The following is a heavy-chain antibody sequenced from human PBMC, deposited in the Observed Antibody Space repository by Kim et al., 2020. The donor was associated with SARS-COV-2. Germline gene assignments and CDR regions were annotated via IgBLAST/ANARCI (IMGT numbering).Heavy chain of an antibody. Sequence: NATRMSRVTISVDTAKNQFSLKLSSVTAADTAVYYCATRVDIVAGYGMDVWGQGTTVTVSS. J-gene: IGHJ6*02. V-gene: IGHV4-59*01. D-gene: IGHD5-12*01. CDR3: ATRVDIVAGYGMDV.